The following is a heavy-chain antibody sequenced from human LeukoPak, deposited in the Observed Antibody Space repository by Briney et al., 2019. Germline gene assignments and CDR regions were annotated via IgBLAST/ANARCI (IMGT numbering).Heavy chain of an antibody. CDR2: IYYSGSN. V-gene: IGHV4-59*12. CDR1: GGSINNYY. J-gene: IGHJ4*02. Sequence: SETLSLTCTVSGGSINNYYWSWIRQPPGKGLEWIGHIYYSGSNKNNPSLKSRVTMTVDTSKNQFSLKLTSVTAADTAMYFCARVGSYFEYWGQGILVTVSS. CDR3: ARVGSYFEY. D-gene: IGHD1-26*01.